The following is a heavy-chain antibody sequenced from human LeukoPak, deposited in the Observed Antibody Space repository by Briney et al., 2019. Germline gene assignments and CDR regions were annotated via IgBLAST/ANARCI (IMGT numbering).Heavy chain of an antibody. CDR3: AKDFERDTVTGY. Sequence: PGGSLRLSCAASGFTFSNYAMSWVRQAPGKGLEWVSAISTRGGTTYYADSVKGRFTISRDNSKNTLYLQLNSLRADDTAVYYCAKDFERDTVTGYWGQGTLVTVSS. CDR1: GFTFSNYA. D-gene: IGHD4-17*01. J-gene: IGHJ4*02. CDR2: ISTRGGTT. V-gene: IGHV3-23*01.